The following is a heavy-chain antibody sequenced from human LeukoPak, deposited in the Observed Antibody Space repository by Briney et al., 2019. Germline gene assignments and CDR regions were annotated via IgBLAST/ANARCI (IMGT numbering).Heavy chain of an antibody. CDR2: IYHSGST. CDR1: GYSISSGYY. CDR3: ARRYCSSTSFYGYFDY. J-gene: IGHJ4*02. D-gene: IGHD2-2*01. V-gene: IGHV4-38-2*01. Sequence: PSETLSLTCAVSGYSISSGYYWGWIRPPPGKGLEWIGSIYHSGSTYYNPSLKSRVTISVDTSKNQFSLKLSSVTAADTAVYYCARRYCSSTSFYGYFDYWGQGTLVTVSS.